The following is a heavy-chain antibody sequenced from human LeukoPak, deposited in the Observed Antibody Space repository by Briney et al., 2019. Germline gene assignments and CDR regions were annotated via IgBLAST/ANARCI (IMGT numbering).Heavy chain of an antibody. J-gene: IGHJ4*02. V-gene: IGHV4-39*01. CDR2: IYYSGST. Sequence: PSETLSLTCTVSGGSISSSSYYWGWIRQPPGKGLEWIGSIYYSGSTYYNPSLKSRVTISVDTSKNQFSLKLSSVTAADTAVYYCASYYGSGSYYRPIDYWGQGTLVTVSS. CDR3: ASYYGSGSYYRPIDY. CDR1: GGSISSSSYY. D-gene: IGHD3-10*01.